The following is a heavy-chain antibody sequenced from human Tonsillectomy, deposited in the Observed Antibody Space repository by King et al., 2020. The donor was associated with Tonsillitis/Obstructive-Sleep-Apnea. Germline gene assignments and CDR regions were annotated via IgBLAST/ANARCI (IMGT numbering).Heavy chain of an antibody. D-gene: IGHD2-2*01. CDR2: INPNSGGT. J-gene: IGHJ3*01. V-gene: IGHV1-2*04. CDR3: ARDRRHCSSTSCFPDVFDV. CDR1: GYTFTAYN. Sequence: QLVQSGAEVKKPGASAKVSCKASGYTFTAYNIHWVRQAPGQGLEWMGWINPNSGGTNFAQKFQGWVTMTRDTSISTAYLELRRLRSDDTAVYFCARDRRHCSSTSCFPDVFDVWGQGTVVTVSS.